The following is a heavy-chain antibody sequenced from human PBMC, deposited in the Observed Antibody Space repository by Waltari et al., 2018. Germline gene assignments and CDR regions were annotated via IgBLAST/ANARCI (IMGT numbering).Heavy chain of an antibody. J-gene: IGHJ4*02. CDR3: ARQLRFVDWIPRYFDS. CDR1: GDSISESRNY. Sequence: QMELQESGPRLVKPSETLSLTCNVSGDSISESRNYWAWPRQHPGKNLQWLGSIYYSGTAYYNPALKGRVAISVETSRNQFSLNVNSVTAADTGIYYCARQLRFVDWIPRYFDSWGRGTLATVSS. CDR2: IYYSGTA. V-gene: IGHV4-39*01. D-gene: IGHD3-3*01.